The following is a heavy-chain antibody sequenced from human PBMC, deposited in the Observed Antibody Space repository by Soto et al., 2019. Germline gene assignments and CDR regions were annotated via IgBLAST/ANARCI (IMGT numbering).Heavy chain of an antibody. CDR3: ARPYSD. V-gene: IGHV3-7*03. CDR1: GFTFSNFW. CDR2: INQDGSEK. Sequence: GGSLRLSXAASGFTFSNFWMTWIRQAPGKGLEWVANINQDGSEKFYVDSVKGRFTISRDNAKNTLYLQMISLRADDTAIYYCARPYSDWGQGTLVTVSS. J-gene: IGHJ4*02. D-gene: IGHD4-4*01.